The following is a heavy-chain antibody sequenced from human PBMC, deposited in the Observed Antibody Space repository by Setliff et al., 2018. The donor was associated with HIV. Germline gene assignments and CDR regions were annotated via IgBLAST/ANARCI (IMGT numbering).Heavy chain of an antibody. Sequence: GGSLRLSCAASGFTFSNYGMHWVRQAPGKGLEWVAVIWYDGSSEYYGDSVKGRFTISRDNSKKTLYLQVNSLRVEDTAMYYCARDQDWAFDYWGQGTLVTVSS. CDR2: IWYDGSSE. CDR1: GFTFSNYG. D-gene: IGHD3-9*01. CDR3: ARDQDWAFDY. V-gene: IGHV3-33*01. J-gene: IGHJ4*02.